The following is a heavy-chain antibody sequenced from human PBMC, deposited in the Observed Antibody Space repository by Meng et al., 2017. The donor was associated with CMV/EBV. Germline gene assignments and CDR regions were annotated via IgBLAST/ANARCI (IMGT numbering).Heavy chain of an antibody. Sequence: GESLKISCAASGFTFSRYYMHWVPQAPGKGLEWVALLGYDGSIKYYAESVKGRFTISRDNSKNKLSLQMNSLRAEDTAVYYCSKGSRESCYYCGMDVWGQGTTVTVSS. CDR2: LGYDGSIK. CDR3: SKGSRESCYYCGMDV. J-gene: IGHJ6*02. CDR1: GFTFSRYY. V-gene: IGHV3-30*02. D-gene: IGHD2-2*01.